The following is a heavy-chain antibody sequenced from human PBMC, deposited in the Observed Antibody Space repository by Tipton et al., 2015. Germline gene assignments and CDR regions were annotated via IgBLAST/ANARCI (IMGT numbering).Heavy chain of an antibody. Sequence: TLSLTCTVSGGSISTTNYYWGWIRQPPGKGLEWIGTVYYNGATQYNPSLNSRVSISVDTSKNQFSLKLTSVTAADTAVYYCACQDYDSLTRDYQTVDYWGQGSLVTVSS. V-gene: IGHV4-39*01. D-gene: IGHD3-9*01. CDR1: GGSISTTNYY. J-gene: IGHJ4*02. CDR3: ACQDYDSLTRDYQTVDY. CDR2: VYYNGAT.